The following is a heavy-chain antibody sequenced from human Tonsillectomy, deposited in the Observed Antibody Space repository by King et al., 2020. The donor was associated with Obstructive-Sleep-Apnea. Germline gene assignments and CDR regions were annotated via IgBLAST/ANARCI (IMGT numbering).Heavy chain of an antibody. J-gene: IGHJ4*02. D-gene: IGHD1-26*01. CDR3: AGAEWEPGGFDY. V-gene: IGHV4-59*01. CDR2: IYYSGST. Sequence: VQLQESGPGLVKPSETLSLTCTVSGGSISSYYWSWIRQPPGKGLEWIGYIYYSGSTNYNPSLKSRVTISVDTSKNQFSLKLSSVTAADTAVYYCAGAEWEPGGFDYWGQGTLVTVSS. CDR1: GGSISSYY.